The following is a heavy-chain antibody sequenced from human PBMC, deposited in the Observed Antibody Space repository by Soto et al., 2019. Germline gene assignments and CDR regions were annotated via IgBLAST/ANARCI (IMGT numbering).Heavy chain of an antibody. CDR1: GFSISTYG. D-gene: IGHD1-1*01. CDR3: ARWNGYGDS. V-gene: IGHV3-23*01. Sequence: GGSLRLSCAASGFSISTYGVTWVRQAPGKGLEWVSGFSGSSGNTYYADSVKGRFTISRDNSKNTAYLQMNSLRAEDTAVYYCARWNGYGDSWGQGTLVTVSS. CDR2: FSGSSGNT. J-gene: IGHJ4*02.